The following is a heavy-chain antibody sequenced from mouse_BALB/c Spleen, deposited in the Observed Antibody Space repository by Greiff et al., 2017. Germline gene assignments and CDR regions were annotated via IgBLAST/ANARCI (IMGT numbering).Heavy chain of an antibody. CDR1: GFSLTSYG. D-gene: IGHD2-2*01. Sequence: VKLMESGPGLVAPSQSLSITCTVSGFSLTSYGVHWVRQPPGKGLEWLGVIWAGGSTNYNSALMSRLSISKDNSKSQVFLKMNSLQTDDTAMYYCAREGGYGDFYAMDYWGQGTSVTVSS. J-gene: IGHJ4*01. V-gene: IGHV2-9*02. CDR2: IWAGGST. CDR3: AREGGYGDFYAMDY.